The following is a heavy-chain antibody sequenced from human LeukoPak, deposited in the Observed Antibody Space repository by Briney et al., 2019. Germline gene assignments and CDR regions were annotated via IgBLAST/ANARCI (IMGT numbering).Heavy chain of an antibody. CDR2: IYSGSST. CDR1: GFTVSSNY. D-gene: IGHD4-17*01. V-gene: IGHV3-53*01. CDR3: AKDMDYGDYVDDDP. J-gene: IGHJ5*02. Sequence: GGSLRLSCAASGFTVSSNYMSWVRQAPGKGLEWVSGIYSGSSTYYADSVKGRFTISRDNSKNTLYLQMNSLRAEDTAVYYCAKDMDYGDYVDDDPWGQGTLVTVSS.